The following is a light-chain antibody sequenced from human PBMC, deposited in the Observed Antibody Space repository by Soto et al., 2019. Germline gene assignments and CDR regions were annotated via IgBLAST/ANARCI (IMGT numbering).Light chain of an antibody. CDR1: QTISSW. J-gene: IGKJ1*01. CDR3: QHYNSYSEA. V-gene: IGKV1-5*03. CDR2: KAS. Sequence: DIQMSQSPSTLSVSLGDRVTITCRASQTISSWLAWYQQKPRKAPKLLIYKASTLKSGVPSRFSGSGSGTEFTLTISSLQPDDFATYYCQHYNSYSEAFGQGTKVDIK.